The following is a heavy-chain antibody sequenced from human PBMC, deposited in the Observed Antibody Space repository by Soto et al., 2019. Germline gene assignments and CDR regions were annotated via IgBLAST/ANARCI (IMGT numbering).Heavy chain of an antibody. CDR3: AKPPPQTLHSGSYFDY. Sequence: QVQLVESGGGVVQPGRSLRLSCAASGFTFSSYGMHWVRQAPGKGLEWVAVISYDGSNKYYADSVKGRFTISRDNSKNTLYLQMNSLRAEDTAVYYCAKPPPQTLHSGSYFDYWGQGTLVTVSS. CDR1: GFTFSSYG. J-gene: IGHJ4*02. V-gene: IGHV3-30*18. D-gene: IGHD1-26*01. CDR2: ISYDGSNK.